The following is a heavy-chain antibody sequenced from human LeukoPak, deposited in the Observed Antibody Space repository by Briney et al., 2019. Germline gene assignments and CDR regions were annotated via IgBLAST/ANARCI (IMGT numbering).Heavy chain of an antibody. CDR1: GFTFDDYG. V-gene: IGHV3-20*04. J-gene: IGHJ4*02. D-gene: IGHD3-22*01. Sequence: PGGSLRLSCVASGFTFDDYGMSWVRQAPGKGLEWVSGINWNGGSTGYADSVKGRFTISRDNAKNSLYLQMNRLRAEDTALYYCARGRYYYDSSGYSHYFDYWGQGTLVTVSS. CDR3: ARGRYYYDSSGYSHYFDY. CDR2: INWNGGST.